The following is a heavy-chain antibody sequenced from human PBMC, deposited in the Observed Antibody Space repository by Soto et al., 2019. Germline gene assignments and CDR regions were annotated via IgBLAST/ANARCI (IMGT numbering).Heavy chain of an antibody. Sequence: TLSLTCTVSGDSIVRGGYYWTWIRQHPGKGLEWIAYIYTTGSTYYNPSLKSRVGISVDTSKNQFSLKLSSVTAADTAVYYCARGIPVSGSFDYWGQGTLVTVSS. J-gene: IGHJ4*02. D-gene: IGHD6-19*01. CDR2: IYTTGST. V-gene: IGHV4-31*03. CDR1: GDSIVRGGYY. CDR3: ARGIPVSGSFDY.